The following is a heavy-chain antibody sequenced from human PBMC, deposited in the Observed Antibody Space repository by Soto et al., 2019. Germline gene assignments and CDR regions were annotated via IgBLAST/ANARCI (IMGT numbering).Heavy chain of an antibody. J-gene: IGHJ4*02. CDR1: GGSISSSSYY. V-gene: IGHV4-39*01. D-gene: IGHD3-10*01. CDR3: ARHLRFGGTDY. CDR2: IYYSGST. Sequence: QLQLQESGPGLVKPSETLSLTCTVSGGSISSSSYYWGWIRQPPGKGLEWIGSIYYSGSTYYNPSLKSRVTLSVDTSKNQFSLKLSSVTAADTAVYYCARHLRFGGTDYWGQGTLVTVSS.